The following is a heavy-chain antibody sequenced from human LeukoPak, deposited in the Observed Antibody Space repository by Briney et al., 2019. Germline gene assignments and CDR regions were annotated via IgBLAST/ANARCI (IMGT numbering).Heavy chain of an antibody. CDR1: GYSISSGYY. CDR3: ARGGRDTSEYYDFWSGSNRLYYYYYMDV. CDR2: IYHSGST. J-gene: IGHJ6*03. Sequence: SETLSLTCTVSGYSISSGYYWGWIRQPPGKGLEWIGSIYHSGSTYYNPSLKSRVTIPVHTSKNQFSLKLSSVTAADTAVYYCARGGRDTSEYYDFWSGSNRLYYYYYMDVWGKGTTVTVSS. D-gene: IGHD3-3*01. V-gene: IGHV4-38-2*02.